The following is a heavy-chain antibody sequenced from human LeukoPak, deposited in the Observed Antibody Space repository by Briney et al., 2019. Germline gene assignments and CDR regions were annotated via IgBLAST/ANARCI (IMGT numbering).Heavy chain of an antibody. D-gene: IGHD6-13*01. CDR2: IDHTGIT. Sequence: SETLSLTCTVSDDSITIYYWSWIRQPPGKGLEWIGYIDHTGITNYNPSLNSRVTISRDTSKNHFSLELSSATAADTAVYYCARAPYSSSWYGVNTNYYYYYMDVWGKGTTVTISS. CDR3: ARAPYSSSWYGVNTNYYYYYMDV. CDR1: DDSITIYY. J-gene: IGHJ6*03. V-gene: IGHV4-59*01.